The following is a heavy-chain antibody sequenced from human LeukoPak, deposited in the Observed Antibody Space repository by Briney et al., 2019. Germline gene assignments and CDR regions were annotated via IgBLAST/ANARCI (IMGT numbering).Heavy chain of an antibody. V-gene: IGHV4-34*01. Sequence: PSETLSLTCAVYGGSFSVYYWSWIRQPPGKGLEWIGEINHSGSTNYNPSLKSRVTISVDTSKNQFSLKLSSVTAADTVVYYCARGAVVPAANFDYWGQGTLVTVSS. CDR3: ARGAVVPAANFDY. CDR2: INHSGST. J-gene: IGHJ4*02. CDR1: GGSFSVYY. D-gene: IGHD2-2*01.